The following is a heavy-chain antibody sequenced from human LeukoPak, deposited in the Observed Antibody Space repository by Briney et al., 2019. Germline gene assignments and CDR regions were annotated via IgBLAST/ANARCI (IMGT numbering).Heavy chain of an antibody. J-gene: IGHJ4*02. CDR2: ISYDGSNK. CDR1: GFTFSSYA. CDR3: ARDWGYSSSFAGY. V-gene: IGHV3-30*01. D-gene: IGHD6-6*01. Sequence: GRSLRLSCAASGFTFSSYAIHWVRQAPGKGLEWVAVISYDGSNKYYADSVKGRFTISRDNSKNTLYLQMNSLRAEDTAVYYCARDWGYSSSFAGYWGQGTLVTVSS.